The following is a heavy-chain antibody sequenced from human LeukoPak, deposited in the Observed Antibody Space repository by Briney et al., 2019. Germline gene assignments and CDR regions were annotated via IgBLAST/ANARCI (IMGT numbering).Heavy chain of an antibody. Sequence: GGFLRLSCAVSGFTVSTNHMTWVRQAPGKGLEWVSAINDVDTPYYADTVRGRFTISRDSAKNTLYLQMKSLRAEDTAVYYCARDMIHSSGAFDSWGQGTLVTVSS. CDR3: ARDMIHSSGAFDS. CDR2: INDVDTP. J-gene: IGHJ4*02. CDR1: GFTVSTNH. V-gene: IGHV3-53*01. D-gene: IGHD3-22*01.